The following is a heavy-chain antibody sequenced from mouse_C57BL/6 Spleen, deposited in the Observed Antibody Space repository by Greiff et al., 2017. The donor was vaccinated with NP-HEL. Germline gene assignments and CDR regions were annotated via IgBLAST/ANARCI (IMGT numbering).Heavy chain of an antibody. CDR1: GFTFSSYG. CDR2: ISSGGSYT. J-gene: IGHJ2*01. CDR3: AREKVDGYYFDY. Sequence: EVQGVESGGDLVKPGGSLKLSCAASGFTFSSYGMSWVRQTPDKRLEWVATISSGGSYTYYPASVKGRLTISRDNAKSTLYLQMSSLKSEDTAMYYCAREKVDGYYFDYWGQGTTLTVSS. D-gene: IGHD2-3*01. V-gene: IGHV5-6*01.